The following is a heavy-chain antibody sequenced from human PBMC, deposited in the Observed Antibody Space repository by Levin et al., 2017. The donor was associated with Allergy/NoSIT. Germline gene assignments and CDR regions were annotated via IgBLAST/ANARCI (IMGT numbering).Heavy chain of an antibody. CDR1: GGSVSNSSYY. Sequence: QSQTLSLTCTVSGGSVSNSSYYWGWIRQPPGKGLEWIGSIYYSGSTYYNPSLKSRLTISVDTSKNLFSVRLRSVTAADTAVYYCARTSVAPDYWGQGTLVTVSS. CDR2: IYYSGST. CDR3: ARTSVAPDY. J-gene: IGHJ4*02. V-gene: IGHV4-39*01. D-gene: IGHD6-19*01.